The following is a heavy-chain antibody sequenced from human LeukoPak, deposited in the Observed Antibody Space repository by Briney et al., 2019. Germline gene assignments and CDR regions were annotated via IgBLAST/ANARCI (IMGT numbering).Heavy chain of an antibody. J-gene: IGHJ4*02. Sequence: PGGSLRLSCAASGFTLTSYSMSWVRQAPGKGLEWVASMKQDGSDEYNVDSVKGRFTISRDNAKNSLYLQMNSLGAEDTAVYCCARWRWQQSEFDHWGQGTLVTVSS. D-gene: IGHD5-24*01. CDR2: MKQDGSDE. CDR3: ARWRWQQSEFDH. CDR1: GFTLTSYS. V-gene: IGHV3-7*01.